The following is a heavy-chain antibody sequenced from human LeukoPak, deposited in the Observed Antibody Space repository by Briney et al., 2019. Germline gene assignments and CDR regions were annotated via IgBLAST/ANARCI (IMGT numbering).Heavy chain of an antibody. CDR3: ARDKSDDSSSDI. J-gene: IGHJ3*02. Sequence: PSETLSLTCTVSGGSISSYFWSWIRQPPGKGLEWIGYIYSSGITNYNPSLKSRVTMSVDTSKGQFSLRLTSVTAADTAVYYCARDKSDDSSSDIWGRGTMVTVSS. CDR1: GGSISSYF. D-gene: IGHD6-13*01. V-gene: IGHV4-59*01. CDR2: IYSSGIT.